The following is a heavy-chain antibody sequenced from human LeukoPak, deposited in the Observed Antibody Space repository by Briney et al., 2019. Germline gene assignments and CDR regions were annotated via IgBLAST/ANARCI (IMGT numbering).Heavy chain of an antibody. CDR2: ISTGGRTV. Sequence: QTGGSLRLSCAASGFTFSDYEMNWVRQAPGKGLEWLSYISTGGRTVKYADSVTGRFTISRDNARSSLFLQMSNLRVEDTAVYFCARGATVTYYFDHWGQGALVAVSS. D-gene: IGHD4-17*01. J-gene: IGHJ4*02. V-gene: IGHV3-48*03. CDR1: GFTFSDYE. CDR3: ARGATVTYYFDH.